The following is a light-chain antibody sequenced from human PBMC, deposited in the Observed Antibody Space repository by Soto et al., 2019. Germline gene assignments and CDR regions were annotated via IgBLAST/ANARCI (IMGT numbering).Light chain of an antibody. CDR2: EVN. V-gene: IGLV2-8*01. J-gene: IGLJ2*01. CDR3: SSYGGSNNLL. Sequence: QSALTQPASVSGSPGQSITVSCIGTSGDIGTYNLVSWYQQYPGKAPKLMIYEVNKRPSGVPDRFSGSKSGNTASLTVSGLQAEDEADYYCSSYGGSNNLLFGGGTKLTVL. CDR1: SGDIGTYNL.